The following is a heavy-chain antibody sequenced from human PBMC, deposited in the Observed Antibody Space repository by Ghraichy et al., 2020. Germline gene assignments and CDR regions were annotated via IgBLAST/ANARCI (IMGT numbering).Heavy chain of an antibody. CDR2: ISGSGGST. D-gene: IGHD3-3*02. CDR3: AKGHIWSGYYRAWDY. Sequence: GGSLRLACAASGFTFSSYAMSWVRQAPGKGLEWVSVISGSGGSTYYADSVKGRFTISRDNSKNPLYLQMNSLRAEDTAVYYCAKGHIWSGYYRAWDYWGQGILVTVSS. J-gene: IGHJ4*02. V-gene: IGHV3-23*01. CDR1: GFTFSSYA.